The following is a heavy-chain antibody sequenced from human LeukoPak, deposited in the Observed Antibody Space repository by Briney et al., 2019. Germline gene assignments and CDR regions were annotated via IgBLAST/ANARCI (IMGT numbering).Heavy chain of an antibody. Sequence: PSGTLSLTCIVSGGSMRSTSYYWSWIRQPPGKGLEWIGYFSNSGTNNYNPSLKGRVTMSVDTSKNQFSLKLSSVTAADTAVYYCARGSNWGDYWGQGTLVTVSA. D-gene: IGHD7-27*01. CDR2: FSNSGTN. CDR1: GGSMRSTSYY. CDR3: ARGSNWGDY. J-gene: IGHJ4*02. V-gene: IGHV4-61*05.